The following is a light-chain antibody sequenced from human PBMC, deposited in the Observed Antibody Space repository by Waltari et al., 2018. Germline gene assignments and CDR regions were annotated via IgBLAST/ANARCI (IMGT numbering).Light chain of an antibody. CDR3: QQAHSFPYS. J-gene: IGKJ2*03. CDR1: QDINKW. V-gene: IGKV1-12*01. CDR2: AGS. Sequence: DIQMTQSPSSVSDSVGDRVTIPCRASQDINKWLAWFQQTPGKAPKLLIYAGSSLQSGVPSRFSGSGSGADFTLTISTLQPEDSATYYCQQAHSFPYSFGQGTKLEIK.